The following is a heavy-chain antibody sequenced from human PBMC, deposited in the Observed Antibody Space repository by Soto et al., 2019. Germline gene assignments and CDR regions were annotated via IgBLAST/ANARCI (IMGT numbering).Heavy chain of an antibody. D-gene: IGHD6-13*01. CDR3: AKAAATDIYYYYGMDV. CDR1: GFTFSSYG. V-gene: IGHV3-30*18. Sequence: GGSLRLSCAASGFTFSSYGMHWVRQAPGKGLEWVAVISYDGSNKYYADSVKGRFTISRDNSKNTLYLQMNSLRAEDTAVYYCAKAAATDIYYYYGMDVWGQGTTVTVSS. J-gene: IGHJ6*02. CDR2: ISYDGSNK.